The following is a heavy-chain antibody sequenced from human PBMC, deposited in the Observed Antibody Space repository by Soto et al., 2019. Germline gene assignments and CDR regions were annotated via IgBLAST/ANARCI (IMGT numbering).Heavy chain of an antibody. J-gene: IGHJ4*02. V-gene: IGHV4-38-2*01. CDR2: IYHSGST. CDR3: ARVPTWIQLWSGDY. CDR1: GYSISSGYY. Sequence: PSETLSLTCAVSGYSISSGYYWGWIRQPPGKGLEWIGSIYHSGSTYYNPSLKSRVTISVDTSKNQFSLKLSSVTAADTAVYYCARVPTWIQLWSGDYWGQGTLVTVSS. D-gene: IGHD5-18*01.